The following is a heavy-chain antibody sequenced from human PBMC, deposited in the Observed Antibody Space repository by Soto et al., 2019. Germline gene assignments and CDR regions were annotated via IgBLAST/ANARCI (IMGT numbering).Heavy chain of an antibody. Sequence: GGSLRLSCAASGFPFSSYAMSLVRRAPGKGLEWVSAISGSGGSTYYADSVKGRFTISRDNSKNTLYLQMNSLRAEDTAVYYCAKDQRGGNSYYFDYWGQGTLVTV. J-gene: IGHJ4*02. D-gene: IGHD2-21*02. V-gene: IGHV3-23*01. CDR2: ISGSGGST. CDR1: GFPFSSYA. CDR3: AKDQRGGNSYYFDY.